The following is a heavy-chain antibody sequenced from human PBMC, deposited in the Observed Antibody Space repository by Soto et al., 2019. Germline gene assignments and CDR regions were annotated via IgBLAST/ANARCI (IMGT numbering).Heavy chain of an antibody. CDR3: ARDWSSIAAAGTEGDY. D-gene: IGHD6-13*01. J-gene: IGHJ4*02. CDR2: ISAYNGNT. Sequence: QVQLVQSGAEVKKPGASVKVSCKASGYTFTSYGISWVRQAPGQGLEWMGWISAYNGNTNYAQQLQGRVTMTTDTSTSTAYMELRRLTSDDTAVYYCARDWSSIAAAGTEGDYWGQGSLVIVSS. CDR1: GYTFTSYG. V-gene: IGHV1-18*01.